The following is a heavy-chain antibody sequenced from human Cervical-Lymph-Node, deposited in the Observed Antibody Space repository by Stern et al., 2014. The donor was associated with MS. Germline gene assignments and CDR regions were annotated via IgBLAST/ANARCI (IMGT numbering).Heavy chain of an antibody. V-gene: IGHV1-69*06. CDR3: ANRDMGYTYSRHDY. J-gene: IGHJ4*02. Sequence: VQLVESGAEVKKPGSSVKVSCKASGGTFNNHVISWVRQARGQGLEWMGGIIPMFGTPNYARKFQGRVTIIADKSTSAVHMVLRNLNDEDTAMYYCANRDMGYTYSRHDYWGQGTLVTVS. CDR1: GGTFNNHV. CDR2: IIPMFGTP. D-gene: IGHD5-12*01.